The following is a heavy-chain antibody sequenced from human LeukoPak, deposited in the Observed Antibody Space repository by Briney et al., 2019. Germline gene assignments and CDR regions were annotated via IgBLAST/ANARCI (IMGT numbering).Heavy chain of an antibody. CDR2: MNPNSGNT. V-gene: IGHV1-8*02. J-gene: IGHJ5*02. Sequence: ASVKVSCKASGYTFTSYGISWVRQATGQGLEWMVWMNPNSGNTGYAQKFQGRVTMTRNTSISTAYMELSSLRSEDTAVYYCAREVFTFGGVIVKNWFDPWGQGTLVTVSS. D-gene: IGHD3-16*02. CDR1: GYTFTSYG. CDR3: AREVFTFGGVIVKNWFDP.